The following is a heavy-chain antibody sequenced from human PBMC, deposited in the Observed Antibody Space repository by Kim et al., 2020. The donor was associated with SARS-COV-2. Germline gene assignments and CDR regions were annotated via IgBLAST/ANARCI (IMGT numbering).Heavy chain of an antibody. CDR1: GFTFSNYG. J-gene: IGHJ4*02. D-gene: IGHD1-20*01. Sequence: GGSLRLSCAASGFTFSNYGMNWVRQAPGRGLEWVSSFTGSGGRAYYADSVKGRFTVSRDNSKNTLSLQMNSLRAEDTAVYYCAKLTGTHGGFFDYWGPGTLVTVSS. CDR2: FTGSGGRA. CDR3: AKLTGTHGGFFDY. V-gene: IGHV3-23*01.